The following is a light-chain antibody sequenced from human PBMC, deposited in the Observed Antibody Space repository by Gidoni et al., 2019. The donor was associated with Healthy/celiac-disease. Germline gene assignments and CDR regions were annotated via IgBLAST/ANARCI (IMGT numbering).Light chain of an antibody. V-gene: IGKV2-28*01. J-gene: IGKJ1*01. CDR3: MQALQTPGA. CDR1: QSLLHSNGYNY. CDR2: FGS. Sequence: DIVMSHSPLSLHLTPGAPASISCRSSQSLLHSNGYNYLDCYLQKPGQSPQLLIYFGSNRASGVPDRFSGSGSGTDFTLKISRVEAEDFGVYYCMQALQTPGAFGQGTKVEIK.